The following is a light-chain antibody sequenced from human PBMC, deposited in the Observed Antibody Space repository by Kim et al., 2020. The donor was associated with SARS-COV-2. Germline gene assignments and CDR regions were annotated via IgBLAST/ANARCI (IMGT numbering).Light chain of an antibody. CDR3: QQYGSSPPYT. V-gene: IGKV3-20*01. Sequence: EIVLTQSPGTLSLSPGERATLSCRVSQSITSSYLAWYQQKPGQGPRLLIYAASSRATGIPDRFSGSGSGRDFTLTISRLEPEDFAVYYCQQYGSSPPYTFGQGTKLEIK. J-gene: IGKJ2*01. CDR1: QSITSSY. CDR2: AAS.